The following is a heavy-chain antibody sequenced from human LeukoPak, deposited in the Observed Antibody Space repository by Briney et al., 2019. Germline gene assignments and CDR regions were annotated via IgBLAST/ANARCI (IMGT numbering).Heavy chain of an antibody. CDR2: IYTSGST. V-gene: IGHV4-4*09. D-gene: IGHD6-19*01. Sequence: SETLSLTCTVSGGSISSYYWSWIRQPPGKGLEWIGYIYTSGSTNYNPSLKSRVTISVDTSKNQFSLKLSSVTAADTAVYYCAGWLVAGYFDYWGQGTLVAVSS. J-gene: IGHJ4*02. CDR3: AGWLVAGYFDY. CDR1: GGSISSYY.